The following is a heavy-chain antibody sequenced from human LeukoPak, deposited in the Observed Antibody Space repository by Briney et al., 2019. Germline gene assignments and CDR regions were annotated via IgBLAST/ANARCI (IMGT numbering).Heavy chain of an antibody. J-gene: IGHJ4*02. Sequence: TGGSLRLSCAASGFTFDDYAMHWVRQAPGKGLEWVSGISWNSGSIGYADSVKGRFTISRDNAKNSLYLQMNSLRAEDTAVYYCAGEDYYDSSGFDYWGQGTLVTVSS. D-gene: IGHD3-22*01. CDR1: GFTFDDYA. CDR3: AGEDYYDSSGFDY. CDR2: ISWNSGSI. V-gene: IGHV3-9*01.